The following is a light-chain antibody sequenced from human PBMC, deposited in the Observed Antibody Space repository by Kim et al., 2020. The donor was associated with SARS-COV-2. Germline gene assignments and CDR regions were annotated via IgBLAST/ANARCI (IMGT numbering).Light chain of an antibody. Sequence: LGQTVRITCQRDSLRSYYASWYQQKPGQAPVLVIYGKNNRPSGIPDRFSGSSSGNTASLTITGAQAEDEADYYCNSRDSSDDHLVVFGGGTQLTVL. V-gene: IGLV3-19*01. CDR2: GKN. CDR1: SLRSYY. CDR3: NSRDSSDDHLVV. J-gene: IGLJ2*01.